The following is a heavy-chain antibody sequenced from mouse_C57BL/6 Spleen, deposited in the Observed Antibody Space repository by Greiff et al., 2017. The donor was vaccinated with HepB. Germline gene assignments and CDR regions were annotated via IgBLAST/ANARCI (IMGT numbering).Heavy chain of an antibody. D-gene: IGHD2-4*01. CDR2: INPNNGGT. J-gene: IGHJ4*01. Sequence: EVQLQQSGPELVKPGASVKISCKASGYTFTDYYMNWVKQSHGKSLEWIGDINPNNGGTSYNQKFKGKATLTVDKSSSTAYMELRSLTSEDSAVYYCARLYYDYDDYAMDYWGQGTSVTVSS. CDR1: GYTFTDYY. V-gene: IGHV1-26*01. CDR3: ARLYYDYDDYAMDY.